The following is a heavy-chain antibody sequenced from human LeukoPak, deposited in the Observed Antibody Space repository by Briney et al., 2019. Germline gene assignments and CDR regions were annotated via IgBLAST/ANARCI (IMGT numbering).Heavy chain of an antibody. J-gene: IGHJ3*02. CDR2: INHSGST. Sequence: SETLSLTCAVYGGSFSGYYWSWIRQPPGKGLEWIGEINHSGSTNYNPSLKSRVTISVDTSKNQFSLKLSSVTAADTAVYYCARVGAGTRAFDIWGQGTMVTVSS. CDR1: GGSFSGYY. D-gene: IGHD3/OR15-3a*01. V-gene: IGHV4-34*01. CDR3: ARVGAGTRAFDI.